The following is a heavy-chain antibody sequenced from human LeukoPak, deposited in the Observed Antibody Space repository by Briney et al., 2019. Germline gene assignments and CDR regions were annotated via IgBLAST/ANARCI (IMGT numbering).Heavy chain of an antibody. CDR3: ARNLLLWPHYYYYGMDV. D-gene: IGHD2-2*01. CDR2: IWYDGSKQ. J-gene: IGHJ6*02. V-gene: IGHV3-33*01. Sequence: PGGSLRLSCAASGFSFTTYGFHWVRQAPGKGLEWVAVIWYDGSKQYYADSVKGRFTISRDNSKNTLYLQMNSLRAEDTAVYYCARNLLLWPHYYYYGMDVWGQGTTVTVS. CDR1: GFSFTTYG.